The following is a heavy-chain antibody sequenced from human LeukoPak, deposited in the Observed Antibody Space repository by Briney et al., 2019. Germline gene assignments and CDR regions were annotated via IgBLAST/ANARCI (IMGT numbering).Heavy chain of an antibody. V-gene: IGHV3-9*01. CDR1: GFTFSSYA. CDR3: AKDISPLVYSYYFDY. Sequence: GGSLRLPCAASGFTFSSYAMSWVRQAPGKGLEWVSGISWNSGSIGYADSVKGRFTISRDNAKNSLYLQMNSLRAEDTALYYCAKDISPLVYSYYFDYWGQGTLVTVSS. CDR2: ISWNSGSI. J-gene: IGHJ4*02. D-gene: IGHD2-15*01.